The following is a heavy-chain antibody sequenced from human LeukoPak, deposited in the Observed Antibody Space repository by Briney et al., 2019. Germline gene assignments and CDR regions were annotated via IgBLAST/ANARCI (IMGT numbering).Heavy chain of an antibody. CDR3: ARVQKILWFGDPGAFDI. Sequence: ASVKVSCKASGYTFTGYYMHWVRQAPGQGLEWMGWINPNSGGTNYAQKFQGRVTMTRDTSISTAYMELSRLRSDDTAVCYCARVQKILWFGDPGAFDIWGQGTMVTVSS. V-gene: IGHV1-2*02. J-gene: IGHJ3*02. CDR2: INPNSGGT. CDR1: GYTFTGYY. D-gene: IGHD3-10*01.